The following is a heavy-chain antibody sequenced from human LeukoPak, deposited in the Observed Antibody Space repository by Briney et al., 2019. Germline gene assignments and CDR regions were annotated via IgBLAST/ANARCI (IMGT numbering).Heavy chain of an antibody. CDR1: GYTFTSYA. J-gene: IGHJ4*02. D-gene: IGHD3-10*01. Sequence: ASVKVSCKASGYTFTSYAMNWVRQAPGQGLEWMGWINTNTGNPTYAQGFTGRFVFSLDTSVSTAYLQISSLKAEDTAVYYCARDKMVYGSGSYYNGALGYWGQGTLVTVSS. V-gene: IGHV7-4-1*02. CDR3: ARDKMVYGSGSYYNGALGY. CDR2: INTNTGNP.